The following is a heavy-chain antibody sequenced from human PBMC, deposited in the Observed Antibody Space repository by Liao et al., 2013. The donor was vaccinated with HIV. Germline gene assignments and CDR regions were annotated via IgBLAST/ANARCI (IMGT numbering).Heavy chain of an antibody. Sequence: QLHLQESGPILVKPSETLSLTCTVSGGSLRNYHWSWIRQSAGKGPEWIGRIYPTATGNKKYNPALQNRVVMSMDTSMNRFSLTLNSVTAADTAVYYCGRGTGGPFDHWGQGILVTVSS. J-gene: IGHJ4*02. CDR3: GRGTGGPFDH. CDR2: IYPTATGNK. D-gene: IGHD3-16*01. CDR1: GGSLRNYH. V-gene: IGHV4-4*07.